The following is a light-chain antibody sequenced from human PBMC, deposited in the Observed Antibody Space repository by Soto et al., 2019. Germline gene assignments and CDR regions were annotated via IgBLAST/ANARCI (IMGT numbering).Light chain of an antibody. J-gene: IGKJ1*01. V-gene: IGKV1-27*01. Sequence: DIPMTQSPFSLSASVGDRVTITCRASQGISNYLAWYQQKPGKVPKLMIYGASTLQSGVPSRFSGSGSGTDFTLTISSLQPEDVATYYCQKYNGAPRAFGQGTKVEIK. CDR1: QGISNY. CDR2: GAS. CDR3: QKYNGAPRA.